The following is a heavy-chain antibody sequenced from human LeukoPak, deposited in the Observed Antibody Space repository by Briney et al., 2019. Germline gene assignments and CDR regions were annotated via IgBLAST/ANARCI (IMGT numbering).Heavy chain of an antibody. Sequence: SETLSLTCTVSGDSISSSNYYWSWNRQPPGKGLEWIGYIYYSGTTNYNPSLKSRVTISLDTPKSQFSLKLSSVTAADTAVYYCARGRKDDSGSYPADYWGQGILVTVSS. CDR2: IYYSGTT. CDR3: ARGRKDDSGSYPADY. J-gene: IGHJ4*02. CDR1: GDSISSSNYY. D-gene: IGHD3-10*01. V-gene: IGHV4-61*01.